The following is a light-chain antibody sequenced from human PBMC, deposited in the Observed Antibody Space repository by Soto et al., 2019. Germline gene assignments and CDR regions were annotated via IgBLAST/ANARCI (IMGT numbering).Light chain of an antibody. CDR2: EVN. CDR1: SSDVGNYDL. V-gene: IGLV2-23*02. J-gene: IGLJ2*01. CDR3: CSYVGGTTFENVV. Sequence: QSALTQPASVSGSPGQSITISCTGTSSDVGNYDLVSWYQQRPGKVPKLLIYEVNKRPSGVSNRFSGSKSGNTASLTISGLQAEDEAEYFCCSYVGGTTFENVVFGGGTKLTVL.